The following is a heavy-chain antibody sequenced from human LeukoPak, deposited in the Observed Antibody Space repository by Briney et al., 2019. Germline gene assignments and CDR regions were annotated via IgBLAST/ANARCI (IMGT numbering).Heavy chain of an antibody. CDR1: GFTVSSNY. CDR2: IYSGGST. D-gene: IGHD2-2*01. Sequence: GGSLRLSCAASGFTVSSNYMSWVRQAPGKGLEWVSVIYSGGSTYYAISVKGRFTISRDNSKNTLYLQMNSLRAEDTAVYYCARVNVGYCSSTSCQDVWGKGTTVTVSS. V-gene: IGHV3-66*02. J-gene: IGHJ6*04. CDR3: ARVNVGYCSSTSCQDV.